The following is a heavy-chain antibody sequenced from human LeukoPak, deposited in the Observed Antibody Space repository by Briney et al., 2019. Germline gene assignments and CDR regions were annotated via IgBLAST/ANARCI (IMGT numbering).Heavy chain of an antibody. V-gene: IGHV3-48*02. CDR3: ARDGWYYFDY. CDR1: GFTFSGYN. J-gene: IGHJ4*02. D-gene: IGHD6-19*01. CDR2: ISTRSSTI. Sequence: PGGSLRLSCAASGFTFSGYNMHWVPQAPGKGLEWISYISTRSSTIYYADSVKGRFTISRDNGKNSLYLQMNSLRDEDTAVYYCARDGWYYFDYWGQGTLVTVSS.